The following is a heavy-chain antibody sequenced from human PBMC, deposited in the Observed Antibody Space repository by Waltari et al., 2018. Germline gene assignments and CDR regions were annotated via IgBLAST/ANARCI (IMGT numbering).Heavy chain of an antibody. J-gene: IGHJ4*02. CDR2: IYYSGST. V-gene: IGHV4-59*01. CDR3: ARGLGYDSSGYSFDY. Sequence: QVQLQESGPGLVKPSATLSLTCTVSGGSISSYYWSWIRQPPGKGLEWIGYIYYSGSTNYNPSLKSRVTISVDTSKNQFSLKLSSVSAADTAVYYCARGLGYDSSGYSFDYWGQGTLVTVSS. D-gene: IGHD3-22*01. CDR1: GGSISSYY.